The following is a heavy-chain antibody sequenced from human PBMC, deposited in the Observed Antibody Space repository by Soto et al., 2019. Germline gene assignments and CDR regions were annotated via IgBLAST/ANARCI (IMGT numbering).Heavy chain of an antibody. D-gene: IGHD4-17*01. J-gene: IGHJ6*02. V-gene: IGHV5-10-1*01. CDR1: GYSFAGYW. CDR3: ARPTDYHYGMQV. CDR2: IDPSDSQT. Sequence: GESLKISCKGSGYSFAGYWITWVRQKPGKGLEWMGRIDPSDSQTYYSPSFRGHVTISATKSITTVFLQWSSLKASDTAIYFCARPTDYHYGMQVWGQGTTVTVSS.